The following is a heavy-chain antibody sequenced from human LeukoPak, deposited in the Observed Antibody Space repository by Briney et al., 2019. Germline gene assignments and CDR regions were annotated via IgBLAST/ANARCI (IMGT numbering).Heavy chain of an antibody. CDR1: GFTFSSYW. D-gene: IGHD2-2*01. V-gene: IGHV3-74*01. J-gene: IGHJ4*02. CDR2: INRDGSNT. CDR3: ARDSYTSPDY. Sequence: QTGGSLRLSCAASGFTFSSYWMYWVRLVPGKGLVWVSRINRDGSNTVYADSVKGRFTISRDNAKNTLYLQMNSLRDEDTAVYYCARDSYTSPDYWGQGILVTVSS.